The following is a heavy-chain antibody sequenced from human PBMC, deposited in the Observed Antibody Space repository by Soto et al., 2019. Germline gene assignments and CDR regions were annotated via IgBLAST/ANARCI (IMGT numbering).Heavy chain of an antibody. V-gene: IGHV4-34*01. CDR3: ARTSRFDC. Sequence: PSETLSLTCAVYGGSFSGYYWAWIRQPPGRGLEWLGEIGESGHVNYNPSLKSRVTMSVDTSKNQFSLKLSSVTAADTAVYYCARTSRFDCWGQGTLVTVSS. CDR1: GGSFSGYY. J-gene: IGHJ4*02. D-gene: IGHD6-6*01. CDR2: IGESGHV.